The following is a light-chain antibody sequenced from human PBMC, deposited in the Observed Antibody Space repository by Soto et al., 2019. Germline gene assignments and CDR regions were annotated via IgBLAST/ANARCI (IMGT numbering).Light chain of an antibody. CDR2: GAS. J-gene: IGKJ1*01. Sequence: EIVLTQSPGTLSLSPGERATLSCRASQSVSSSYLVWYQQKPGQAPRLLIYGASSRATGIPDRFSGSGSGTDFTLNISRMEPEDFAVYYCQQYGGSPWTFGQGTKV. V-gene: IGKV3-20*01. CDR1: QSVSSSY. CDR3: QQYGGSPWT.